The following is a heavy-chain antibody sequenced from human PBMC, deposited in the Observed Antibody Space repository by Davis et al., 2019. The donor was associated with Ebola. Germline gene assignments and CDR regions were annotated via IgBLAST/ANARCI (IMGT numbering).Heavy chain of an antibody. CDR3: AREGGSRGYYYYYGMDV. Sequence: MPSETLSLTCAVSGGSISSSNWWSWVRQPPGKGLEWIGEIYHSGSTNYNPSLKSRVTISVDKSKNQFSLKLSSVTAADTAVYYCAREGGSRGYYYYYGMDVWGKGTTVTVSS. D-gene: IGHD6-25*01. V-gene: IGHV4-4*02. J-gene: IGHJ6*04. CDR1: GGSISSSNW. CDR2: IYHSGST.